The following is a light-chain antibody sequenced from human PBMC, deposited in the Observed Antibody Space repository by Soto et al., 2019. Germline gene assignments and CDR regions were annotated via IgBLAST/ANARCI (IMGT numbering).Light chain of an antibody. V-gene: IGKV3-11*01. CDR1: QSVSRY. Sequence: EIVLTQSPATLSLSPGEGATLSCRASQSVSRYLAWYQQKPGQAPRLLIYDTSNGAIGIPARFSGSGSGTDFTLTISSLEPEDFAVYYCQQRTNLPLFTFGPGTKVDIK. CDR2: DTS. J-gene: IGKJ3*01. CDR3: QQRTNLPLFT.